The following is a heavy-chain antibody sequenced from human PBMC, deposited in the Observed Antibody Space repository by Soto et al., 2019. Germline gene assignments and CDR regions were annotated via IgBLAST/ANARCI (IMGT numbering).Heavy chain of an antibody. D-gene: IGHD1-1*01. J-gene: IGHJ6*02. CDR3: AHRVSSPDLEGQSYPYYYYYGLDV. CDR2: IYWDDDK. V-gene: IGHV2-5*02. Sequence: SGPTLVNPTQTLTLTCAVSGFSLSTGGVGVGKIRQPPGKALEWLALIYWDDDKRYSTSLKSRLTITKDTSKNQVVLIMTNIDPVDTATYYCAHRVSSPDLEGQSYPYYYYYGLDVWGQGITVTVSS. CDR1: GFSLSTGGVG.